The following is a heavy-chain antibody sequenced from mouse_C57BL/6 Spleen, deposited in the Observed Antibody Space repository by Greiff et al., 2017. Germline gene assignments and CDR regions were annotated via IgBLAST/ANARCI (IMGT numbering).Heavy chain of an antibody. CDR2: ISYDGSN. Sequence: EVKLMESGPGLVKPSQSLSLTCSVTGYSITSGYYWNWIRQFPGNKLEWMGYISYDGSNNYNPSLKNRISITRDPSKNQFFLKLNSVTTEDTATYYCARERDYYGSSYGAMDYWGQGTSVTVSS. D-gene: IGHD1-1*01. CDR1: GYSITSGYY. J-gene: IGHJ4*01. CDR3: ARERDYYGSSYGAMDY. V-gene: IGHV3-6*01.